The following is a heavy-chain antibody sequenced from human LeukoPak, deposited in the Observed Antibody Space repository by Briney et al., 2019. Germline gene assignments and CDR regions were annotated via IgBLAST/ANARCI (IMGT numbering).Heavy chain of an antibody. CDR1: GFTFSSCG. J-gene: IGHJ4*02. CDR2: IGPTGTDR. CDR3: ATETIGRHYDY. V-gene: IGHV3-21*01. D-gene: IGHD1-14*01. Sequence: GGSLRLSCAASGFTFSSCGFNWVRQAPGRGLEWVSSIGPTGTDRYYADSVRGRFTISRDNAKNSMYPQMDSLRDGDTAVYYCATETIGRHYDYWGQGTLLTVSS.